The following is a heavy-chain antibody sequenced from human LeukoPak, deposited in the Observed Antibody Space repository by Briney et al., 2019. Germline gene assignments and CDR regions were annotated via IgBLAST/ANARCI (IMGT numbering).Heavy chain of an antibody. CDR1: GFTFSSYW. V-gene: IGHV3-74*01. J-gene: IGHJ5*02. D-gene: IGHD3-10*01. CDR2: INSDGSST. Sequence: QAGGSLRLSCAASGFTFSSYWMHWVRQAPGKGLVWVSRINSDGSSTSYADSVKGRFTISRGSAKNTLYLQMNSLRAEDTAVYYCARDAIGDYWFDPWGQGTLVTVSS. CDR3: ARDAIGDYWFDP.